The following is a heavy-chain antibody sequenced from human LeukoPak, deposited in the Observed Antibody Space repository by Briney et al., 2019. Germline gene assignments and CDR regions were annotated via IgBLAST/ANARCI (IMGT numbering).Heavy chain of an antibody. CDR3: ARGGFTNNWFDP. CDR2: INHGGST. CDR1: GGSFSGYY. D-gene: IGHD2-2*01. V-gene: IGHV4-34*01. J-gene: IGHJ5*02. Sequence: PSETLSLTCAVYGGSFSGYYWSWIRQPPGKGLEWIAEINHGGSTNYNPSLKSRVIISVDTSKNHFSLKLRSVTAADTAVYYRARGGFTNNWFDPGGEGTLVTVS.